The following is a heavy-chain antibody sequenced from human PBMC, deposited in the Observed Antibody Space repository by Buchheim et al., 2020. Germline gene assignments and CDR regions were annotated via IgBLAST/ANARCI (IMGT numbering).Heavy chain of an antibody. J-gene: IGHJ4*02. V-gene: IGHV3-48*01. D-gene: IGHD2-2*01. Sequence: EVQLVESGGGLVQPGGSLRLSCTASGFTFSSYSMNWVRQAPGKGLEWVSYISSSSSTIYYADSVKGRFTISRDNAKNSLYLQMNSLRAEDTAVYYCARVGVSEYQLLIDYWGQGTL. CDR3: ARVGVSEYQLLIDY. CDR1: GFTFSSYS. CDR2: ISSSSSTI.